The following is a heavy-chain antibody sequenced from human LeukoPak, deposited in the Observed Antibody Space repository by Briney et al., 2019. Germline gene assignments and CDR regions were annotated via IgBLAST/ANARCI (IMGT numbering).Heavy chain of an antibody. V-gene: IGHV3-21*01. CDR3: AREFQAPYYFDY. J-gene: IGHJ4*02. CDR2: ISSSSSYI. Sequence: GGSLRPSCAASGFTFSSYSMNWVRQAPGKELEWVSSISSSSSYIYYADSVKGRFTISRDNAKNSLYLQMNSLRAEDTAVYYCAREFQAPYYFDYWGQGTLVTVSS. CDR1: GFTFSSYS.